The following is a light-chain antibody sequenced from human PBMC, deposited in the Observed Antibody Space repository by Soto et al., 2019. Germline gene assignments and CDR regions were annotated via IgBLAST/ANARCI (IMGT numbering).Light chain of an antibody. Sequence: TAMTQSPDTLSFSPGESATLSCRASQDVSTNLAWFHQKPGQTPRLVLYGASKRATGIPARFSGSGSGRHFTLTISSLQSEDSGVYYCKHYNNWPPHSFGQGIKVEIX. CDR2: GAS. CDR1: QDVSTN. J-gene: IGKJ2*03. V-gene: IGKV3-15*01. CDR3: KHYNNWPPHS.